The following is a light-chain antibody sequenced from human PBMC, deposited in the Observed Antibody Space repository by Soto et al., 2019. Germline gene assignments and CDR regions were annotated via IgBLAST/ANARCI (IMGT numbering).Light chain of an antibody. CDR1: SGHSSYA. Sequence: QTVVTQSPSASASLGASVKLTCTLSSGHSSYAIAWHQQQPEKGPRYLMKLSSDGSHNRGDGIPDRFSGSSSGAERYLTISSLRSEDEADYYCQTWDTGIRVFGGGTKLTVL. CDR3: QTWDTGIRV. J-gene: IGLJ3*02. V-gene: IGLV4-69*01. CDR2: LSSDGSH.